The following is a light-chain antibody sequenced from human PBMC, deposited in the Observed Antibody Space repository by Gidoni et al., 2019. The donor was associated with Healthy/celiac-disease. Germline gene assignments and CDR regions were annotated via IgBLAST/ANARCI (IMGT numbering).Light chain of an antibody. V-gene: IGKV1-39*01. J-gene: IGKJ5*01. CDR3: QQSYSTPRT. Sequence: DIPMTQSPSSLSASVGDRVTITCRASQSISSYLNWYQQKPGKAPKLLIYAASSLQSGVPSRCSGSGSGTDFTLTISSLQPEDFATYYCQQSYSTPRTFGQGTRLEIK. CDR2: AAS. CDR1: QSISSY.